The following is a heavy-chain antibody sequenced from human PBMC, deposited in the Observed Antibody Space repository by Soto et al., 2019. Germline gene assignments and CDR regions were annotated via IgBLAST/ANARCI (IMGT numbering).Heavy chain of an antibody. CDR3: ATRRGESYSGLDY. V-gene: IGHV1-8*01. D-gene: IGHD2-21*01. CDR1: GYNFNNHE. Sequence: QVQLLQSGAEVKKPGASVKISCKASGYNFNNHEINWLRQAPAQGLEWMGWMKAYSGNPLYAQNFQGRLSLTKDTSTNTASLELTSLAYEEAAIYFCATRRGESYSGLDYCGQGTLVTVSS. CDR2: MKAYSGNP. J-gene: IGHJ4*02.